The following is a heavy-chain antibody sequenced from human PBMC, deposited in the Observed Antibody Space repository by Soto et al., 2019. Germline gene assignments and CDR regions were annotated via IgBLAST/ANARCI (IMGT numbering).Heavy chain of an antibody. CDR3: ARLRTYYYDSSGYYWYFDL. D-gene: IGHD3-22*01. CDR1: GGSISSSSYY. CDR2: IYYSGST. V-gene: IGHV4-39*01. J-gene: IGHJ2*01. Sequence: SETLSLTCTVSGGSISSSSYYWGWIRQPPGKGLEWIGSIYYSGSTYYNPPLKSRVTISVDTSKNQFSLKLSSVTAADTVVYYCARLRTYYYDSSGYYWYFDLWGRGTLVTVSS.